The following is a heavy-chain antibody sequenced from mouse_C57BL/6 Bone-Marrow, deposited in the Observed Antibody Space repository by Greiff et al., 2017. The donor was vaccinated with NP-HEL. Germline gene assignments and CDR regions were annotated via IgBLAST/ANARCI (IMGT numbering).Heavy chain of an antibody. J-gene: IGHJ2*01. D-gene: IGHD2-4*01. Sequence: EVKLVESGAELVRPGASVKLSCTASGFNIKDDYMHWVKQRPEQGLEWIGWIDPENGDTEYASKFQGKATITADTSSNTAYLQLSSLTSEDTAVYYCTTGIYYDYDDYWGQGTTLIVSS. CDR2: IDPENGDT. V-gene: IGHV14-4*01. CDR3: TTGIYYDYDDY. CDR1: GFNIKDDY.